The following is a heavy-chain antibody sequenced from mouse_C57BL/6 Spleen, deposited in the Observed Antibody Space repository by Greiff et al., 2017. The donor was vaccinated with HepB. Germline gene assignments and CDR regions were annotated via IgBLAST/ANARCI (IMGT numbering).Heavy chain of an antibody. J-gene: IGHJ1*03. CDR3: ARHEENYGSSYDWYFDV. Sequence: VQLVESGAELVKPGASVKLSCKASGYTFTEYTIHWVKQRSGQGLEWIGWFYPGSGSIKYNEKFKDKATLTADKSSSTVYMELSRLTSEDSAVYFCARHEENYGSSYDWYFDVWGTGTTVTVSS. CDR2: FYPGSGSI. D-gene: IGHD1-1*01. CDR1: GYTFTEYT. V-gene: IGHV1-62-2*01.